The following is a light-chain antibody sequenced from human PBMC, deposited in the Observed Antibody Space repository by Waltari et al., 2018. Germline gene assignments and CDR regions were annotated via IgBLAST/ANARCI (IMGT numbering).Light chain of an antibody. J-gene: IGLJ1*01. CDR3: CSYAGSGTYV. CDR1: NSDVGNYNL. CDR2: EVI. V-gene: IGLV2-23*02. Sequence: TISCTGTNSDVGNYNLVSWYQHHPGEAPKLMICEVIKRPSGVSNRFSGSKSGNTASLTISGPQAEDEADYYCCSYAGSGTYVFGTGTKVTVL.